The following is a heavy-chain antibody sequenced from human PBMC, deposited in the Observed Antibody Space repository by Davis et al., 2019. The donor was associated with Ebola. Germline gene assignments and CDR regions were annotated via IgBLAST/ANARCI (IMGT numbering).Heavy chain of an antibody. J-gene: IGHJ5*02. CDR2: IYYSGST. D-gene: IGHD3-3*01. Sequence: PGGSLSLSCTVSGGSVSSGSYYWSWIRQPPGKGLEWIGYIYYSGSTNYNPSLKSRVTISVDTSKNQFSLKLSSVTAADTAVYYCARAKPYYDFWSGYPPAGWFDPWGQGTLVTVSS. V-gene: IGHV4-61*01. CDR1: GGSVSSGSYY. CDR3: ARAKPYYDFWSGYPPAGWFDP.